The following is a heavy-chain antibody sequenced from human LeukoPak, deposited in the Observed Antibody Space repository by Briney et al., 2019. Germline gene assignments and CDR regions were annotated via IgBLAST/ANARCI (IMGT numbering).Heavy chain of an antibody. CDR2: INPNSGGT. Sequence: ASVKVSCKASGYTFTGYYMHWVRQAPGQGLEWMGWINPNSGGTNYAQKFQGRVTMTRDTSINTAYMELSRLRSDDTAVYYCARDVCGGDCYSYYYYYMDVWGKGTTVTVSS. J-gene: IGHJ6*03. V-gene: IGHV1-2*02. D-gene: IGHD2-21*01. CDR1: GYTFTGYY. CDR3: ARDVCGGDCYSYYYYYMDV.